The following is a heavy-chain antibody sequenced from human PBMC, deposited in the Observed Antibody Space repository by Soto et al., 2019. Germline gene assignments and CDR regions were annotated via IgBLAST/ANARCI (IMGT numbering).Heavy chain of an antibody. D-gene: IGHD2-8*02. V-gene: IGHV4-34*01. Sequence: SETLSLTCVVYGGSVSGFSWGSIRQPPGKGLEWIGEINYLGNTNYNPSLKSRVTISVDTSKNQFSLELSSVTAADTAVYYCARALVDTGGIYFFNYWGQGTLVTVSS. CDR1: GGSVSGFS. CDR2: INYLGNT. J-gene: IGHJ4*02. CDR3: ARALVDTGGIYFFNY.